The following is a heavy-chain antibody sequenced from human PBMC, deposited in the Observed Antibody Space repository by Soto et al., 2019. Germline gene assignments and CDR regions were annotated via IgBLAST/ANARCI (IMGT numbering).Heavy chain of an antibody. J-gene: IGHJ6*02. Sequence: GESLKISCKGSGYTFANYWIGWVRQMPGKGLEWMGIIYPGDSDTKYNPSFQGQVTISADKSITTTYLRWTSLKASDTAIYYCAASIFYYGMDVWGQGTTVTVSS. CDR1: GYTFANYW. CDR3: AASIFYYGMDV. V-gene: IGHV5-51*01. CDR2: IYPGDSDT.